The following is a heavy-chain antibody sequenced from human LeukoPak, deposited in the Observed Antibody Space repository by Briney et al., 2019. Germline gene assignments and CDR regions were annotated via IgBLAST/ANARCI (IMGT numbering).Heavy chain of an antibody. Sequence: GGSLRLSCAASGFTFSSYAMNWVRQAPGKGLEWVASISGNGGSTYYADSVKGRFTISRDNSRNAVFLQMISPRDDDTAIYYCAKIERWLVHGFDLWGRGTLVSVSS. CDR1: GFTFSSYA. V-gene: IGHV3-23*01. CDR2: ISGNGGST. J-gene: IGHJ2*01. D-gene: IGHD6-19*01. CDR3: AKIERWLVHGFDL.